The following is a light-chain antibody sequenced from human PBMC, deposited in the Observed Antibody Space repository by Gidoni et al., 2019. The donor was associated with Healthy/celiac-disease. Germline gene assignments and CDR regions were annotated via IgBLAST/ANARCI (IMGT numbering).Light chain of an antibody. CDR2: DNN. CDR3: GSWDSSLSASVV. J-gene: IGLJ2*01. Sequence: APILLISDNNKLPSGMPDRFFGSKSGTSATLGSTGLQIGDEADYYCGSWDSSLSASVVFGGGTKLTVL. V-gene: IGLV1-51*01.